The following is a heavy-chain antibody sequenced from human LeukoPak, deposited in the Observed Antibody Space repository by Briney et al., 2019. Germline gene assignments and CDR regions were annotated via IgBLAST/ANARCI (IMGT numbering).Heavy chain of an antibody. CDR2: ITGSGGTT. CDR3: AKRGSGWSFDY. Sequence: GGSLRLSCAASGFTFSNYAMSWVRQAPGKGLEWVSAITGSGGTTNYADSVKGRFTISRDNSKNTLYLQMNSLRAEDTAVYFCAKRGSGWSFDYWGQGTLVTVSS. J-gene: IGHJ4*02. D-gene: IGHD6-19*01. CDR1: GFTFSNYA. V-gene: IGHV3-23*01.